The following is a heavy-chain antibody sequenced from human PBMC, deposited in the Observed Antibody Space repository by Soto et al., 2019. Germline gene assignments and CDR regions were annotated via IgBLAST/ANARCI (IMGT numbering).Heavy chain of an antibody. V-gene: IGHV3-23*01. J-gene: IGHJ4*02. CDR3: AKDRERGYCSAGSCYCFDY. CDR2: ISGSGGST. D-gene: IGHD2-15*01. CDR1: GFTFSSYA. Sequence: GGSLRLSCAASGFTFSSYAMSWVRQAPGKGLEWVSAISGSGGSTYHADSVKGRFTISRDNSKNTLYLQMNSLRAEDTAIYYCAKDRERGYCSAGSCYCFDYWGQGTLVTAPQ.